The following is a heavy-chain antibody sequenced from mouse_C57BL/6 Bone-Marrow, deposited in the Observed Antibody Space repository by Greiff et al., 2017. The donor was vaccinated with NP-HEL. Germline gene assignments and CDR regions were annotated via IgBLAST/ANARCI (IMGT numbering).Heavy chain of an antibody. D-gene: IGHD1-2*01. V-gene: IGHV1-50*01. CDR3: ARGDYYGLYYFDY. Sequence: QVQLQQPGAELVKPGASVKLSCKASGYTFTSYWMQWVKQRPGQGLEWIGEIDPSDSYTNYNQKFKGKATLIVDTSSSTAYMQLSSLTSEDTAVYYCARGDYYGLYYFDYWGQGTTLTVSS. CDR2: IDPSDSYT. J-gene: IGHJ2*01. CDR1: GYTFTSYW.